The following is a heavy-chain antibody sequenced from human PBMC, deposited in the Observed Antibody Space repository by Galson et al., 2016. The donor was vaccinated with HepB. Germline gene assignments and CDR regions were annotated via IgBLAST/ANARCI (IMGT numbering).Heavy chain of an antibody. D-gene: IGHD6-13*01. Sequence: SLRLSCAASGFTFSRYWMSWVRQAPGEGLEWVANIKQDGSEKYYVDSVKGRFTISRDTAKNSLYLQMNSLRAGDTAMYYCARPSIATVPSEAFDIWGQGTMVTVSS. CDR2: IKQDGSEK. V-gene: IGHV3-7*03. J-gene: IGHJ3*02. CDR1: GFTFSRYW. CDR3: ARPSIATVPSEAFDI.